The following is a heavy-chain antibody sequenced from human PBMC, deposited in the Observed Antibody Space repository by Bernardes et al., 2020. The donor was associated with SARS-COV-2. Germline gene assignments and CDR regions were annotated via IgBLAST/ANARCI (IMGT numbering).Heavy chain of an antibody. CDR2: IYYSGST. V-gene: IGHV4-39*01. Sequence: SKTLSLTCTVSGGSIRSSSYYWGWIRQPPGKGLEWIGSIYYSGSTYYNPPLKSRVTISVDTSKNQFSLKLSSVTAADTAVYYCARQGDYYDSSGAWFDPWSQGTLVTVSS. J-gene: IGHJ5*02. D-gene: IGHD3-22*01. CDR3: ARQGDYYDSSGAWFDP. CDR1: GGSIRSSSYY.